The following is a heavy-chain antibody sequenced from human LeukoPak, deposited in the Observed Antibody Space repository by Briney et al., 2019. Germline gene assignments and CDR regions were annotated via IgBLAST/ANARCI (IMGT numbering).Heavy chain of an antibody. CDR1: GFTFGSYW. D-gene: IGHD1-26*01. V-gene: IGHV3-7*01. Sequence: GGSLRLSXVASGFTFGSYWMSWVRQAPGKGLEWVANIKEDGSEKHYMDSVKGRFTISRDNAKNSLYLQMSSLGAEDTAVYYCARDKRVGPTLFDYWGQGTVVTVSS. CDR2: IKEDGSEK. CDR3: ARDKRVGPTLFDY. J-gene: IGHJ4*02.